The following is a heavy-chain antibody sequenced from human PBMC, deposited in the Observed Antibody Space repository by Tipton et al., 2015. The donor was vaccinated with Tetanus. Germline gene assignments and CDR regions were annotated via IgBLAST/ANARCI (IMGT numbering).Heavy chain of an antibody. CDR2: VHYSGST. D-gene: IGHD2-8*01. Sequence: LRLSCTVSGGSISSYYWTWIRQPPGRGLEWIGYVHYSGSTNYSPSLRSRVTLSVDTSKNQFSLKLSSVTAADTAVYYCARKLGNGWFDPWGQGILVTVSS. J-gene: IGHJ5*02. V-gene: IGHV4-59*01. CDR3: ARKLGNGWFDP. CDR1: GGSISSYY.